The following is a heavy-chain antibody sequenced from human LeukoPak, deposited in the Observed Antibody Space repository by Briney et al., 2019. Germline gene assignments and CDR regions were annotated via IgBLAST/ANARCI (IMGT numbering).Heavy chain of an antibody. Sequence: GESLKISCKGSGYSFTNYWIGWVRQMPGKGLEWMGIIYAGDSGTRYSPSFQGQVTISVDRSISTAYLHWSSLKASDTAMYDCARPPSRLEMATISWFDPWGQGTLVTVSA. D-gene: IGHD5-24*01. CDR2: IYAGDSGT. CDR1: GYSFTNYW. J-gene: IGHJ5*02. V-gene: IGHV5-51*01. CDR3: ARPPSRLEMATISWFDP.